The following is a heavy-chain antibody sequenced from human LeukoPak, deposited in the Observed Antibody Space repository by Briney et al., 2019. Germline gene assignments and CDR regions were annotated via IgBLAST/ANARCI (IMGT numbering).Heavy chain of an antibody. V-gene: IGHV1-24*01. D-gene: IGHD4-17*01. CDR1: GYTLTELS. CDR3: ATVMTTWASEYYGMDV. CDR2: FDPEDGET. J-gene: IGHJ6*02. Sequence: ASVKVSCKVSGYTLTELSMHWVRQAPGKGLEWMGRFDPEDGETIYAQKFQGRVTMTEDTSTDTAYMELSSLRSEDTAVYYCATVMTTWASEYYGMDVWGQGTTVTVSS.